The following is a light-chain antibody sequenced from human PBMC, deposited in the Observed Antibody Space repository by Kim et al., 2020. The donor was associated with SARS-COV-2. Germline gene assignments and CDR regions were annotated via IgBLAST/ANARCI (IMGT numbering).Light chain of an antibody. V-gene: IGKV1-16*02. CDR3: QQYHRSPLP. CDR1: QELNTH. CDR2: AAS. Sequence: VSERDPVTVSVRESQELNTHLAGFHKRPGKAPKSLIYAASRLQSGAPSKFSGSRSGTYFTLTVSSLQPEDIATYYCQQYHRSPLPFGGGTKVDIK. J-gene: IGKJ4*01.